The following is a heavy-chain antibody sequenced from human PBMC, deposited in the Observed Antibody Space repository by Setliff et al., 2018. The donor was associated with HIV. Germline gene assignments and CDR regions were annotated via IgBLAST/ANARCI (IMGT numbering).Heavy chain of an antibody. J-gene: IGHJ3*02. V-gene: IGHV5-51*01. CDR2: IYPSDSRT. CDR1: AYSFTTSW. D-gene: IGHD3-9*01. CDR3: ARQSDATLLIPGGDAFDI. Sequence: GESLKISCKGSAYSFTTSWIAWVRQMPGKGLEWMGMIYPSDSRTTYGPSFQGQVTISVDRSTTTAYLQWSSLEASDTAMYYCARQSDATLLIPGGDAFDIWGQGTMVTVSS.